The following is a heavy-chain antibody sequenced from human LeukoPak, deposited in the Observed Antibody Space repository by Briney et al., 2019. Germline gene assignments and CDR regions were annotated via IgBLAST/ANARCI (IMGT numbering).Heavy chain of an antibody. J-gene: IGHJ4*02. CDR2: ISAYNGNT. Sequence: ASVKVSCKASGYTFTSYGISWVRQAPGQGLEWMGWISAYNGNTNYAQKLQGRVTMTTDTPTSTAYMELRSLRSDDTAVYYCARDRSSSWYYYDSSGSVFDYWGQGTLVTVSS. CDR3: ARDRSSSWYYYDSSGSVFDY. CDR1: GYTFTSYG. D-gene: IGHD3-22*01. V-gene: IGHV1-18*01.